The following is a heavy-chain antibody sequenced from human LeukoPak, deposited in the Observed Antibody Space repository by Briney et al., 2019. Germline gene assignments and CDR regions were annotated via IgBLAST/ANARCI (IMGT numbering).Heavy chain of an antibody. V-gene: IGHV3-11*01. CDR3: ARDDAGAHGYDI. CDR2: ISSSGNTI. D-gene: IGHD3-10*01. CDR1: GFTFSDYY. Sequence: GGSLRLSCVASGFTFSDYYMSWIRQAPGKGLEWVSYISSSGNTICYADSVKGRFTISRDNAKNSLHLQMNSLRAEDTAVYYCARDDAGAHGYDIWGQGSLVTVSS. J-gene: IGHJ3*02.